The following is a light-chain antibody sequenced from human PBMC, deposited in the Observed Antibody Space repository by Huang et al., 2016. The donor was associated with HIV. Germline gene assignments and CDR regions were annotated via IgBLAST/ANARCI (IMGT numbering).Light chain of an antibody. CDR1: QSLRDTY. CDR3: LQYDRSPLT. Sequence: EVVMTQSPGTLSLSPGEKATLSCGARQSLRDTYLAWYQQRPGQAPRLLIDGAASRATAIPDRFSASGSGTDFTLTINRLERQDFAVYFCLQYDRSPLTFGGGTRV. CDR2: GAA. V-gene: IGKV3-20*01. J-gene: IGKJ4*01.